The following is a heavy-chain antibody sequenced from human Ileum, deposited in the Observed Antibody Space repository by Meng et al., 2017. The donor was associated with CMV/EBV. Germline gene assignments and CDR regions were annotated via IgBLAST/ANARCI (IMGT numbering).Heavy chain of an antibody. V-gene: IGHV3-74*01. CDR1: GCNFNTYW. J-gene: IGHJ1*01. D-gene: IGHD1-14*01. CDR3: ASGIRLTVS. Sequence: GESLKISCAASGCNFNTYWMHWVRQAPGKGLVWVSRIDSDGSRIDYADSVKGRFTISRDNTQNTLYLQMDSLRDEDTALYFCASGIRLTVSWGQGRLVTVSS. CDR2: IDSDGSRI.